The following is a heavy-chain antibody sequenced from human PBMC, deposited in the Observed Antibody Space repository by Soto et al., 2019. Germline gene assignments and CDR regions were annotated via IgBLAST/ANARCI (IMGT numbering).Heavy chain of an antibody. D-gene: IGHD6-13*01. CDR1: GGAISSNKW. CDR3: ARASATIAAAAIFDY. V-gene: IGHV4-4*02. J-gene: IGHJ4*02. Sequence: SKTLSLTCAASGGAISSNKWWSWVRQPPGKGLEWIGEIYQSGSTNYNPSLESRVRISVDKSRNQFSLKLTSVSAAVTVVYYCARASATIAAAAIFDYWGQGTLVTVS. CDR2: IYQSGST.